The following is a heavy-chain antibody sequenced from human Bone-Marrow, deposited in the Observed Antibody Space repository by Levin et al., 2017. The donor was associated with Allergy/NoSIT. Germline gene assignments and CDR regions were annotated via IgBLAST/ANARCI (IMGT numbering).Heavy chain of an antibody. CDR3: ARDNTEYIVLVPAAMTRPFDY. V-gene: IGHV1-18*01. CDR2: ISAYNGNT. CDR1: GYTFTSYG. J-gene: IGHJ4*02. D-gene: IGHD2-2*01. Sequence: GESLKISCKASGYTFTSYGISWVRQAPGQGLEWMGWISAYNGNTNYAQKLQGRVTMTTDTSTSTAYMELRSMRSDDTAVYYCARDNTEYIVLVPAAMTRPFDYWGQGTLVTVSS.